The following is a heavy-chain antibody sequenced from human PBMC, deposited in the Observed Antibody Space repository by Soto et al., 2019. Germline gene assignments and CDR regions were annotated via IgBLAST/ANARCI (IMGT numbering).Heavy chain of an antibody. Sequence: SETLSLTCTVSGGFISDYYWSCIRQPPGKGLEWIGTVYYSGSTYYNPSLRSRVTISVDTSKNQFSLKLNTVTAADTAVYYCVRRGGAVAGTSRFDSWGQGMLVTVSS. J-gene: IGHJ4*02. CDR1: GGFISDYY. CDR2: VYYSGST. D-gene: IGHD6-19*01. V-gene: IGHV4-39*01. CDR3: VRRGGAVAGTSRFDS.